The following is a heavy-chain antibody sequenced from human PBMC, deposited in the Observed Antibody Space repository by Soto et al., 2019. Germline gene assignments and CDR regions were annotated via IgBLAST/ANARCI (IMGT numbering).Heavy chain of an antibody. D-gene: IGHD6-19*01. J-gene: IGHJ4*02. CDR3: AREGGVSGWYWGGDY. CDR1: GFTFSSFP. CDR2: ISYDGSNK. Sequence: GGSLRLSCAASGFTFSSFPMHWVRQAPGKGLERVALISYDGSNKYYADSVKGRFTISRDNSRNTLYLQMNSLRAEDTALYYCAREGGVSGWYWGGDYWGQGTPVTVSS. V-gene: IGHV3-30-3*01.